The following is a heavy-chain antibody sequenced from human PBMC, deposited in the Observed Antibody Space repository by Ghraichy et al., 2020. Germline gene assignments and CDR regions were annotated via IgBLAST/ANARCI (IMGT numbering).Heavy chain of an antibody. CDR1: GFTFSIYA. D-gene: IGHD2-15*01. Sequence: ETLSLTCAASGFTFSIYAMSWVRQAPGKGLEWVSAISGSGGNTYYADSVKGRFTFSRDNSKNTLYLQMNSLRAEDTAVYYCAKDVGRGGGSCFHHWGQGTLVTVSS. J-gene: IGHJ1*01. CDR3: AKDVGRGGGSCFHH. V-gene: IGHV3-23*01. CDR2: ISGSGGNT.